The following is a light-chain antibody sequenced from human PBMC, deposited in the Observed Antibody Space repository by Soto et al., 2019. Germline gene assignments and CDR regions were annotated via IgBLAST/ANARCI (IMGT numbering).Light chain of an antibody. CDR3: CSYTSSSTHV. J-gene: IGLJ1*01. Sequence: QYALTQPASVSGSPGQSITISCTGTSSDVGGYNFVSWYQQHPGKVPKLMIFDVNRRPSGVSDRFSGSKSGNTASLTISGLQAEDGGDYYCCSYTSSSTHVFGSGTKLTVL. V-gene: IGLV2-14*03. CDR1: SSDVGGYNF. CDR2: DVN.